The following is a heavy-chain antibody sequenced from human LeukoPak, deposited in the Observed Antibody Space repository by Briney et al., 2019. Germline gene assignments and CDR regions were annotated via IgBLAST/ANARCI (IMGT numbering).Heavy chain of an antibody. J-gene: IGHJ4*02. CDR3: ARALSRGYSGYDYGLGY. Sequence: ASVKVSCKASGYTFTSYGISWVRQAPGQGLEWMGWISASNGNTNYAQKLQGRVTMTTETSTSTAYMELRSLRSDDTAVYYCARALSRGYSGYDYGLGYWGQGTLVTVSS. CDR1: GYTFTSYG. CDR2: ISASNGNT. V-gene: IGHV1-18*01. D-gene: IGHD5-12*01.